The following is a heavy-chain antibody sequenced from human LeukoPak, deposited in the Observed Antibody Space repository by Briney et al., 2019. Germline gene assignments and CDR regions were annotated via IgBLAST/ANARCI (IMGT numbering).Heavy chain of an antibody. J-gene: IGHJ3*02. CDR2: IRYDGSNK. CDR1: GFTFSSYG. CDR3: AKDRSGYPDAFDI. D-gene: IGHD5-12*01. Sequence: GGSLRLSCAASGFTFSSYGMHWVRQAPGKGLEWVAFIRYDGSNKYYADSVKGRFTISRDNSKNTLYLQMNSLRAEDTAVHYCAKDRSGYPDAFDIWGQGTMVTVSS. V-gene: IGHV3-30*02.